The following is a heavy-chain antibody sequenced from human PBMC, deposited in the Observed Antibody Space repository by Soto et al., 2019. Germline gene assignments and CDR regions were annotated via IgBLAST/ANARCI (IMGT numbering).Heavy chain of an antibody. CDR3: ARAPFFYGSGSYRLDY. D-gene: IGHD3-10*01. CDR2: INHSGST. CDR1: GGSFSGYY. J-gene: IGHJ4*02. Sequence: QVQLQQWGAGLLKPSETLSLTCAVYGGSFSGYYWSWIRQPPGKGLEWIGEINHSGSTNYNPSLKSRVTISVDTSKNQFSLKLSSVTAADTAVYYCARAPFFYGSGSYRLDYWGQGTLVTVSS. V-gene: IGHV4-34*01.